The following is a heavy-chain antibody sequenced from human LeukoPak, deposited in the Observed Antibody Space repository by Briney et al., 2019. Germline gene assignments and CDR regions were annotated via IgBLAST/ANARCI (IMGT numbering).Heavy chain of an antibody. CDR1: GFPFSSFS. CDR3: ARVGIYYYDSSGPQVY. CDR2: ISNSSSYI. Sequence: PGGSVRLLRGASGFPFSSFSLLCARQARGKGLVYGSSISNSSSYIHYADSVKGRFTISRDNAKNSLYLQMNRLRAEDTAVYYCARVGIYYYDSSGPQVYWGQGTLVTVSS. J-gene: IGHJ4*02. V-gene: IGHV3-21*01. D-gene: IGHD3-22*01.